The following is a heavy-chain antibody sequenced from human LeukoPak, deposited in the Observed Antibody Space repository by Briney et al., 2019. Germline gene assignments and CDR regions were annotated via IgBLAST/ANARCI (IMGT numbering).Heavy chain of an antibody. CDR2: ISSSSSYI. CDR1: GFTFSSYS. D-gene: IGHD5-18*01. Sequence: GGSLRLSCAASGFTFSSYSMNWVRQAPGKGLEWVSSISSSSSYIYYADSVKGRFTISRDNAKNSLYLQMNSLRAEDTAVYYCARDFPLGYSYGFDAFDIWGQGTMVTVSS. J-gene: IGHJ3*02. CDR3: ARDFPLGYSYGFDAFDI. V-gene: IGHV3-21*01.